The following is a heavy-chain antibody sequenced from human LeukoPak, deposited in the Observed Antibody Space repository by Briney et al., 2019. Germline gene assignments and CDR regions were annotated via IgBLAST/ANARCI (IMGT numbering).Heavy chain of an antibody. CDR1: GFTVSSNY. J-gene: IGHJ4*02. V-gene: IGHV3-53*01. CDR3: ARDGWDITMVTDKAPGY. D-gene: IGHD5-18*01. CDR2: IYSGGST. Sequence: TGGSLRLSCAASGFTVSSNYMSWVRQAPGKGLEWVSVIYSGGSTYYADSVKGRFTISRDNSKNTLYLQMNSLRVEDMAVYYCARDGWDITMVTDKAPGYWGQGTLVTVSS.